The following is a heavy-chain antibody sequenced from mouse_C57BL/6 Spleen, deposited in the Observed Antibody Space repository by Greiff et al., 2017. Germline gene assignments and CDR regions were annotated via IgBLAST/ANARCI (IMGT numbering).Heavy chain of an antibody. Sequence: QVQLQQPGTELVNPGASVKLSCKASGYTLPGYWMHWVKQRPGQGLEWIGNINPSNGGTNYNEKFKGKATLTVDKSSSTAYMQLSSLTSEDAAVYDCARGGRTVLPYAMAYWGQGTSVTVSS. D-gene: IGHD1-1*01. CDR1: GYTLPGYW. V-gene: IGHV1-53*01. CDR2: INPSNGGT. J-gene: IGHJ4*01. CDR3: ARGGRTVLPYAMAY.